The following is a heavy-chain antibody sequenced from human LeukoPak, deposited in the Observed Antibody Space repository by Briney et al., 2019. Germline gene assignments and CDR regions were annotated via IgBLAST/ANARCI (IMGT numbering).Heavy chain of an antibody. CDR3: ASVGVEHDYGDYRYFQH. V-gene: IGHV4-4*07. J-gene: IGHJ1*01. CDR1: GGSISTYY. Sequence: SETLSLTCTVSGGSISTYYWSWIRQPAGKGLEWIGRIYTSGSTNYNPSLKSRVTMSVDTSKKQFSLKLSSVTAADTAVYYCASVGVEHDYGDYRYFQHWGQGTLVTVSS. CDR2: IYTSGST. D-gene: IGHD4-17*01.